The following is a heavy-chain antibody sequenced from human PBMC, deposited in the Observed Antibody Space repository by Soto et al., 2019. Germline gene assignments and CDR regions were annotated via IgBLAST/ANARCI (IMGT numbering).Heavy chain of an antibody. D-gene: IGHD3-9*01. J-gene: IGHJ4*02. CDR1: GIAINNDNYH. CDR2: IFYTGNT. Sequence: SATLSLTCTVSGIAINNDNYHWGWIRQPPGKGLEWIGSIFYTGNTYYKSSLESRITISVDTSKNQFSLNLRSVTAADTAVYYCVRLLDPLKYFDWMSHDFWGQGTQVTVS. CDR3: VRLLDPLKYFDWMSHDF. V-gene: IGHV4-39*01.